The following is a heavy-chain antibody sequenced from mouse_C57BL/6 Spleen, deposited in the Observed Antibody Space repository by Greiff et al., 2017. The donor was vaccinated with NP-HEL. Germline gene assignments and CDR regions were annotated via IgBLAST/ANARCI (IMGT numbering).Heavy chain of an antibody. D-gene: IGHD1-1*01. CDR1: GYTFTSFW. CDR2: IDPSDSEP. V-gene: IGHV1-52*01. J-gene: IGHJ1*03. CDR3: ARWLDYGSSYGGYFDV. Sequence: VQLQQSGAELVRPGSSVKLSCKASGYTFTSFWMHWVKQRPIQGLEWIGNIDPSDSEPHYNQKFKDKATLTVAKSSRPAYMQLSSLTSEDPADYYWARWLDYGSSYGGYFDVWGTGTTVTVSS.